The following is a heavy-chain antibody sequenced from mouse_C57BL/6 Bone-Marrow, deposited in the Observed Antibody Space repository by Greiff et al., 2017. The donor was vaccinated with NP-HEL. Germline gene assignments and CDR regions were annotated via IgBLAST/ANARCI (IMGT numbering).Heavy chain of an antibody. J-gene: IGHJ2*01. CDR1: GYTFTSYG. CDR3: ARWGTTVVDFDY. V-gene: IGHV1-81*01. CDR2: IYPRSGNT. Sequence: VQLQQSGAELARPGASVKLSCKASGYTFTSYGISWVKQRTGQGLEWIGEIYPRSGNTYYNEKFKGKATLTAAKSSSTAYMELRSLTSEDSAVYFCARWGTTVVDFDYGGQGTTLTVSS. D-gene: IGHD1-1*01.